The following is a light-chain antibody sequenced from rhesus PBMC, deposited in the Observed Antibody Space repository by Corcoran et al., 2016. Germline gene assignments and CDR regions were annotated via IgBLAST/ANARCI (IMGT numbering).Light chain of an antibody. Sequence: DIQMTQSPSSLSASLGDRVTITCRASQGINSYLNWYQQKPGKAPKLLIYSAKRLETGVPSTFSGSGTGTEFTLIISSLQPEDFATYYCQQYNSLPFTFGPGTKLDIK. V-gene: IGKV1-32*01. J-gene: IGKJ3*01. CDR3: QQYNSLPFT. CDR2: SAK. CDR1: QGINSY.